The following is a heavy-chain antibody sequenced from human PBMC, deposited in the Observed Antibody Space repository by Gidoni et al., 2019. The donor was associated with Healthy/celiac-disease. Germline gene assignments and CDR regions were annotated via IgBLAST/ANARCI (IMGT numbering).Heavy chain of an antibody. Sequence: QVQLVQSGAEVKKPGSAVKVSCKASGGTFSSYAISWVRQAPGKGLEWMGGIIPIFGTANYAQKFQGRVTITADESTSTAYMELSSLRSEDTAVYYCAREVYSGSSSPLDYWGQGTLVTVSS. CDR1: GGTFSSYA. D-gene: IGHD1-26*01. V-gene: IGHV1-69*01. CDR2: IIPIFGTA. CDR3: AREVYSGSSSPLDY. J-gene: IGHJ4*02.